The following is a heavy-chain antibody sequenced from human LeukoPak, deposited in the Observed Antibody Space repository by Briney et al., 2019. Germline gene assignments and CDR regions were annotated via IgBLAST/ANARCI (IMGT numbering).Heavy chain of an antibody. J-gene: IGHJ4*02. Sequence: GGSLRLSCAASGFTVSSNYMGWVRQAPGKGLEWVSVIYSGGSTYYADSVKGRFTISRDNSKNTLYLQMNSLRAEDTAVYYCASLASSSWYRGLFYWGQGTLVTVSS. CDR2: IYSGGST. D-gene: IGHD6-13*01. V-gene: IGHV3-66*01. CDR1: GFTVSSNY. CDR3: ASLASSSWYRGLFY.